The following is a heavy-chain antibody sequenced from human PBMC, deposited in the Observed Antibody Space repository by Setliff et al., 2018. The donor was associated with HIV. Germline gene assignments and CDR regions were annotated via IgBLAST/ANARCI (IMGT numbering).Heavy chain of an antibody. CDR2: ISSSGKTV. D-gene: IGHD6-13*01. CDR3: AKDMKYRRAADNSFDY. Sequence: GGSLRLSCAASGFIFSDYEMNWVRQAPGRGLEWVSYISSSGKTVYHSDSVKGGFTISRDNSKNSLYLQMNSLRTEDTALYYCAKDMKYRRAADNSFDYWGQGTLVTVSS. J-gene: IGHJ4*02. V-gene: IGHV3-48*03. CDR1: GFIFSDYE.